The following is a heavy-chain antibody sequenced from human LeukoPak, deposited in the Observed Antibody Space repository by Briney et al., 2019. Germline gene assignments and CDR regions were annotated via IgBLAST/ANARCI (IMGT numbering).Heavy chain of an antibody. D-gene: IGHD3-3*01. Sequence: ASVTVSFKASGYTFTGYYMHWVRQAPGQGLEGMGWINPNSGGTNYAQKFQGRVTMTRDTSISTAYMELSRLRSDDTAVYYCARDQGYYDFWSGYRPYYYMDVWGKGTTVTVSS. CDR1: GYTFTGYY. CDR2: INPNSGGT. V-gene: IGHV1-2*02. J-gene: IGHJ6*03. CDR3: ARDQGYYDFWSGYRPYYYMDV.